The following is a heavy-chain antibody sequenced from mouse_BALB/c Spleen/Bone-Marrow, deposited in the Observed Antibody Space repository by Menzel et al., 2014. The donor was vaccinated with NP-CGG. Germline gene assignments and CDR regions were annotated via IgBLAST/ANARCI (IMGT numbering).Heavy chain of an antibody. Sequence: VQLKDSGAELVRSGASVKLSCTASGFNINDYYMHWVKQRPEQGLEWIGWIDPENGDTEYAPKFQGKATMTADTSSNTAYLQLSSLTSEDTAVYYCNEGYGNYGYWGQGTTLTVSS. V-gene: IGHV14-4*02. CDR2: IDPENGDT. J-gene: IGHJ2*01. CDR1: GFNINDYY. D-gene: IGHD2-10*02. CDR3: NEGYGNYGY.